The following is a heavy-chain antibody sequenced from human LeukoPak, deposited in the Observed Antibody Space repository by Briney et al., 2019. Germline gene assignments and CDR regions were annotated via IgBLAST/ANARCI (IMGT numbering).Heavy chain of an antibody. V-gene: IGHV4-39*07. Sequence: SETLSLTCSVSGGSINSTGHYWGWIRQSPEKGLDWIGSIYSNGNTYYNPSVKSRVTMSVDTSKNQFSLKLTSMTAAETAVYYCARSATVTTGYFDYWGQGALVTVSS. J-gene: IGHJ4*02. D-gene: IGHD4-17*01. CDR2: IYSNGNT. CDR1: GGSINSTGHY. CDR3: ARSATVTTGYFDY.